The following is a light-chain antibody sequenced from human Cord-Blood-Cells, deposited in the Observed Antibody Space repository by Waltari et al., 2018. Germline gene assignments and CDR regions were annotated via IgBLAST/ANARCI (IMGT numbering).Light chain of an antibody. Sequence: QSVLTQPPPASGTPGQRVTISCSGRSSNIRSNTVNWYQQLPGTAPELLLYSNTQPPAGVPDRFSGSKSGTSTSLAIIGLQSEEEADYYCAAWDDSLNGWVFGGGTKLTVL. J-gene: IGLJ3*02. CDR1: SSNIRSNT. V-gene: IGLV1-44*01. CDR3: AAWDDSLNGWV. CDR2: SNT.